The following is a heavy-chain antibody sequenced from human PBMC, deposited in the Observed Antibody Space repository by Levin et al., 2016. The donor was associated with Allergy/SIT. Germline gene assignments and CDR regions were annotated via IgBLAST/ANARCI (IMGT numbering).Heavy chain of an antibody. CDR3: ARDDYRFLEWLGESYYYYGMDV. CDR2: IIPIFGTA. CDR1: GGTFSSYA. D-gene: IGHD3-3*01. J-gene: IGHJ6*02. V-gene: IGHV1-69*13. Sequence: SVKVSCKASGGTFSSYAISWVRQAPGQGLEWMGGIIPIFGTANYAQKFQGRVTITADESTSTAYMELSSLRSEDTAVYYCARDDYRFLEWLGESYYYYGMDVWGQGTTVTVSS.